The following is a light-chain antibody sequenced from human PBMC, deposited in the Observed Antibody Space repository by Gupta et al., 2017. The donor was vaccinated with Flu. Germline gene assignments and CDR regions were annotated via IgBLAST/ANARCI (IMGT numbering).Light chain of an antibody. V-gene: IGKV1-5*03. CDR3: RQYETSSRT. Sequence: PSTLSAAVGDRVSITCRASQSVNDWLAWYQQKPGKVPKLLIYKTSTVESGVPSRFSRSGSGTEFTLTMSSLQPDDFATYYCRQYETSSRTFGQGTTLEI. CDR2: KTS. CDR1: QSVNDW. J-gene: IGKJ2*01.